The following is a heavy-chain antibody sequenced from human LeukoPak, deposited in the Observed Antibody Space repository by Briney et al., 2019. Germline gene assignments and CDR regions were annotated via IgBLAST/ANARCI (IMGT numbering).Heavy chain of an antibody. J-gene: IGHJ4*02. V-gene: IGHV4-38-2*02. CDR1: GYSISSGYY. CDR3: ARDYSSSALFDY. CDR2: IYHSGST. D-gene: IGHD6-6*01. Sequence: SETLSLTCTVSGYSISSGYYWGWIRQPPGKGLEWIGSIYHSGSTYYNPSLKSRVTISVDTSKNQFSLKLSSVTAADTAVYYCARDYSSSALFDYWGQGTLVTVSS.